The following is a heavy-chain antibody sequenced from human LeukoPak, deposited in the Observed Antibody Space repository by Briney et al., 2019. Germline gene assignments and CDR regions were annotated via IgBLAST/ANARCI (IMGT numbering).Heavy chain of an antibody. CDR1: GFTFSSYS. D-gene: IGHD3-22*01. CDR2: ISSSSSYI. Sequence: PGGSLRLSCAASGFTFSSYSMNWVRQAPGKGLEWVSSISSSSSYIYYADSVKGRFTISRGNAKNSLYLQMNSLRAEDTAVYYCAREAAYYDSSGYYVYWGQGTLVTVSS. CDR3: AREAAYYDSSGYYVY. V-gene: IGHV3-21*01. J-gene: IGHJ4*02.